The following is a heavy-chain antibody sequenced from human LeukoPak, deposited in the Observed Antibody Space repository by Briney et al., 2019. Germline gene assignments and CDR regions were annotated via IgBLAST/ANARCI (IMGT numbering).Heavy chain of an antibody. Sequence: ASVTVSCKASGYTFTTYGINWVRQAPGQGLEWMGWINTNTGNPTYAQGFTGRFVFSLDTSVSTAYLQISSLTAADTAVYFCARTNALDIWGQGTMVTVSS. CDR1: GYTFTTYG. CDR3: ARTNALDI. CDR2: INTNTGNP. J-gene: IGHJ3*02. V-gene: IGHV7-4-1*02.